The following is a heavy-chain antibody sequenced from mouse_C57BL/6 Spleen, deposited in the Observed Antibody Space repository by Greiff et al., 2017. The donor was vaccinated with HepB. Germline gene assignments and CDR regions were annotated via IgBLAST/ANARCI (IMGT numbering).Heavy chain of an antibody. D-gene: IGHD1-1*01. CDR1: GYTFTSYW. Sequence: QVHVKQPGAELAKPGASVKLSCKASGYTFTSYWMHWVKQRPGQGLEWIGYINPSSGYTKYNQKFKDKATLTADKSSSTAYMQLSSLTYEDSAVYYCARRDFITTVFDYWGQGTTLTVSS. CDR2: INPSSGYT. CDR3: ARRDFITTVFDY. J-gene: IGHJ2*01. V-gene: IGHV1-7*01.